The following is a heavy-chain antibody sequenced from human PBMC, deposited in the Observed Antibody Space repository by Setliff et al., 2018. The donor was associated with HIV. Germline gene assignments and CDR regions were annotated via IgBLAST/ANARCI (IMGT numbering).Heavy chain of an antibody. Sequence: SETLSLTCTVSDDSISTTSHYWGWIRQPPGKGLEYIGTISYRGTTNYNPSLKSRVTISVDTSKNQFSLKLSSVTAADTAVYYCARGLSFYDPGGFDYWGQGALVTVSS. CDR1: DDSISTTSHY. CDR3: ARGLSFYDPGGFDY. V-gene: IGHV4-39*07. D-gene: IGHD3-22*01. J-gene: IGHJ4*02. CDR2: ISYRGTT.